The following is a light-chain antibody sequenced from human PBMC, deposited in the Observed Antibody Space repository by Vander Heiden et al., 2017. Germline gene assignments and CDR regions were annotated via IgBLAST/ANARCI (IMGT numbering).Light chain of an antibody. CDR1: QTIDTY. V-gene: IGKV1-39*01. CDR3: QQSDSTPRT. CDR2: SAS. J-gene: IGKJ2*01. Sequence: DIQMTQSPSSLSASVGDRVTVTCRASQTIDTYLNWYLQRPGKAPKLLIYSASNLQSGVPSRFSGSGSGTDFTLTISNLQPEDFATYYCQQSDSTPRTFGQGTKLEIK.